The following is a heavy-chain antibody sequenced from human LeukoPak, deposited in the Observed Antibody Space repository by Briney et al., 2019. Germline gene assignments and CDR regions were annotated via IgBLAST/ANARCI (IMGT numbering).Heavy chain of an antibody. CDR3: ARPGQTGASSGYYSAS. J-gene: IGHJ5*02. CDR2: IYPGYSDA. D-gene: IGHD3-22*01. Sequence: GESLKISCKGSGYSFNSYWIGWVRQMPGKGLKWVGIIYPGYSDARYSPSFQGQVTISADKSISTAYLQWRSLKASDTAMYYCARPGQTGASSGYYSASWGQGTLVTVSS. CDR1: GYSFNSYW. V-gene: IGHV5-51*01.